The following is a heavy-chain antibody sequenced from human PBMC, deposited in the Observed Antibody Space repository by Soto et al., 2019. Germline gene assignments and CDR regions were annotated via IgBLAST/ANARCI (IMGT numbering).Heavy chain of an antibody. CDR2: FTPMFGTP. D-gene: IGHD2-2*01. J-gene: IGHJ4*02. Sequence: QVQLVQSGAEVKKPGSSVKVSCRASGGTFNNYVITWVRQAPGQGLEWMAGFTPMFGTPNHDQKFQGRVTITADKSTSTGDIELNSLRSEDTAVYYCAGRCDGTNCLEHFDYWGQGTLVTDSS. CDR3: AGRCDGTNCLEHFDY. CDR1: GGTFNNYV. V-gene: IGHV1-69*06.